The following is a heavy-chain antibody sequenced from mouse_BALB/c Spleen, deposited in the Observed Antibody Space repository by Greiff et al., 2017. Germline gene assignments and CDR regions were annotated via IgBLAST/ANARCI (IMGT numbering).Heavy chain of an antibody. J-gene: IGHJ2*01. V-gene: IGHV14-1*02. CDR1: GFNIKDYY. CDR3: ATGHYYFDY. Sequence: EVKLMESGAELVRPGALVKLSCKASGFNIKDYYMHWVKRRPEQGLEWIGWIDPENGNTIYDPKFQGKASITADTSSNTAYLQLSSLTSEDTAVYYCATGHYYFDYWGQGTTLTVSS. CDR2: IDPENGNT. D-gene: IGHD3-1*01.